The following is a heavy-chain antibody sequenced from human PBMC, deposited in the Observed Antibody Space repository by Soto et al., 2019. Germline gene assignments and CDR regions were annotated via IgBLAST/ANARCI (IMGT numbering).Heavy chain of an antibody. CDR2: IYYSGST. Sequence: QVQLQESGPGLVKPSETLSLTCTVSGGSISRYYWSWIRQPPGKGLEWIGYIYYSGSTNYNPSLKRRVTISVDTSQNPFSLKLSSVTDADTAVYYCARADVGYADYWGKGALVTFSS. D-gene: IGHD5-12*01. J-gene: IGHJ4*02. V-gene: IGHV4-59*01. CDR1: GGSISRYY. CDR3: ARADVGYADY.